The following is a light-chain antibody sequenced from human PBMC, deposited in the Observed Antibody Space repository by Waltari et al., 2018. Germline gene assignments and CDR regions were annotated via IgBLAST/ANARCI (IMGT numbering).Light chain of an antibody. CDR1: QSVSSD. J-gene: IGKJ4*01. Sequence: EILMTQSPATLSVSPGERATLSCRASQSVSSDLAWYQQKPGQLPRLLIYGASTRATGVPDRISGSGSGTDFTLTISSLQSEDFAIYYCQQYNNWPPLTFGGGTKVEIK. CDR3: QQYNNWPPLT. V-gene: IGKV3-15*01. CDR2: GAS.